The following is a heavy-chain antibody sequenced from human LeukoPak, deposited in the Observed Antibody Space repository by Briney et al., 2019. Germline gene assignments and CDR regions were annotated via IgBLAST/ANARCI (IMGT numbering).Heavy chain of an antibody. CDR2: INPNSGGT. CDR3: ARDPGWVQLWLLDY. D-gene: IGHD5-18*01. CDR1: GYTFTGYY. J-gene: IGHJ4*02. V-gene: IGHV1-2*02. Sequence: ASVKVSCKASGYTFTGYYVHWVRQAPGQGLEWMGWINPNSGGTNYAQKFQGRVTMTRDTSISTAYMELSRLRSDDTAVYYCARDPGWVQLWLLDYWGQGTLVTVSS.